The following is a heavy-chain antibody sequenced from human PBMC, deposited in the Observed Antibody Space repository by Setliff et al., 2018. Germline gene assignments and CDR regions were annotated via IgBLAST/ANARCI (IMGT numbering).Heavy chain of an antibody. D-gene: IGHD2-8*01. Sequence: KPSETLSLTCTVSGASLRSGSNYWSWFRQPAGKGLEWIGRIYTDGTTNYNPSLKSRVSISADTSMNHFSLRMTSVSAADTAVYYCAREHVVISFVTNTHHHYGMDVWGQGATVTVSS. CDR2: IYTDGTT. J-gene: IGHJ6*02. CDR1: GASLRSGSNY. V-gene: IGHV4-61*02. CDR3: AREHVVISFVTNTHHHYGMDV.